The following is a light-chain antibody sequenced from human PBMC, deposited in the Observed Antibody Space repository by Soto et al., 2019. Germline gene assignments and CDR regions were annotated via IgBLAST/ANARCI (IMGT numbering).Light chain of an antibody. Sequence: QSVLTQPPSASGTPGQRVTISCSGSSSNIGSNYVYWYQQLPETAPKLHIYRNNQRPSGVADRCSGSKSGTSASLAIRGLRSEDEADYYCAAWDDSLSVVVFGGGTMLTVL. CDR3: AAWDDSLSVVV. CDR1: SSNIGSNY. CDR2: RNN. J-gene: IGLJ2*01. V-gene: IGLV1-47*01.